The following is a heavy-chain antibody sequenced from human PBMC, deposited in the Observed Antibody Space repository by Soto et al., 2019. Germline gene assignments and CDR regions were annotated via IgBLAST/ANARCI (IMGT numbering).Heavy chain of an antibody. Sequence: QVQLVQSGAEVKKPGSSVKVSCKASGGTFSSYAISWVRQAPGQGREWMGGIIPIFGTANYAQKFQGRVTITADESTSTAYMELSSLRSEDTAVYYCARPARGMNYYGMDVWGQGTTVTVSS. V-gene: IGHV1-69*12. CDR3: ARPARGMNYYGMDV. J-gene: IGHJ6*02. D-gene: IGHD6-25*01. CDR2: IIPIFGTA. CDR1: GGTFSSYA.